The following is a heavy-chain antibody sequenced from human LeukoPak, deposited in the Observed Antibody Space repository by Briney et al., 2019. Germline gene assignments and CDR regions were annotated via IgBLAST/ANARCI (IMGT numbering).Heavy chain of an antibody. D-gene: IGHD6-19*01. J-gene: IGHJ4*02. V-gene: IGHV3-33*01. Sequence: GGSLRLSCAASGFTFNSYGMHWVRQAPGKGLEWVAVIWYDGSNKYYADSVKGRFTISRDNSKNTLYLQMNSLRAEDTAVYYCARPNGYSSGWFFDYCGQGTLVTVSS. CDR3: ARPNGYSSGWFFDY. CDR2: IWYDGSNK. CDR1: GFTFNSYG.